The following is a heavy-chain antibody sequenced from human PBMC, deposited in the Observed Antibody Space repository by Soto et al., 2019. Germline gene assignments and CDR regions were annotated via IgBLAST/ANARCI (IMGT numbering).Heavy chain of an antibody. V-gene: IGHV4-59*12. Sequence: PSETLSLTYTVSGGSISSYYWSWIRQPPGKGLEWIGYIYYSGSTNYNPSLKSRFTISRDSAKNSLYLQMNSLRAEDTAVYYCARRSSSSWYSYFDYWGQGALVTVSS. CDR2: IYYSGST. CDR3: ARRSSSSWYSYFDY. CDR1: GGSISSYY. D-gene: IGHD6-13*01. J-gene: IGHJ4*02.